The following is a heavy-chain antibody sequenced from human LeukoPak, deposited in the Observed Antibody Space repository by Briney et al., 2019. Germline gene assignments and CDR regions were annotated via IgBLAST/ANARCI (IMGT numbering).Heavy chain of an antibody. CDR1: GYTFTSYG. CDR3: ARVVVVAATTLVSPRHYGMDV. CDR2: ISAYNGNT. V-gene: IGHV1-18*01. D-gene: IGHD2-15*01. Sequence: ASVKVSCKASGYTFTSYGIRWVRQAPGQGLEWMGWISAYNGNTNYAQKLQGRVTMTTDTSTSTAYMELRSLRSDDTAVYYRARVVVVAATTLVSPRHYGMDVWGQGTTVTVS. J-gene: IGHJ6*02.